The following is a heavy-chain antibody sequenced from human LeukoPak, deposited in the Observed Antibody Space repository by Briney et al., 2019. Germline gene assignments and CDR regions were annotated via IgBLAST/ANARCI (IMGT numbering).Heavy chain of an antibody. CDR3: ARDQLDH. Sequence: GGSLRLSCASSGLDVSSTYISWIRQAPGKGLEWVSTAFVGGDTYYAAPVKGRFTLSKDSSRNTMFLQMHGLRPEDTAVYYCARDQLDHWGQGTLVAVSP. V-gene: IGHV3-53*01. CDR1: GLDVSSTY. CDR2: AFVGGDT. D-gene: IGHD5-24*01. J-gene: IGHJ4*02.